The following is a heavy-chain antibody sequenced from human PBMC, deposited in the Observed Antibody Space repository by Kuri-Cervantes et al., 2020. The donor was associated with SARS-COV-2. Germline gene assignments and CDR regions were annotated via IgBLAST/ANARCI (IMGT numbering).Heavy chain of an antibody. CDR3: ARDLRMGKSLDY. D-gene: IGHD7-27*01. J-gene: IGHJ4*02. V-gene: IGHV3-30*03. CDR2: ISDDAKKK. Sequence: EGSLRLSCAASGFTFSSYWMSWVRQAPGKGLEWVAVISDDAKKKYYADSVKGRFTISRDNSHNTMYLQMNSLGTEDTAVYYCARDLRMGKSLDYWGQGTLVTVSS. CDR1: GFTFSSYW.